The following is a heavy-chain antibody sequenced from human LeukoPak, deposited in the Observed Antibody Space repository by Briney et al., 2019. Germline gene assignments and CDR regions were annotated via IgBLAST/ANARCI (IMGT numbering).Heavy chain of an antibody. V-gene: IGHV3-23*01. CDR3: AKRDCSGGICRTTTFDY. CDR1: GFTFSSYA. J-gene: IGHJ4*02. CDR2: ISSGGGSP. D-gene: IGHD2-15*01. Sequence: GASLRLSCAASGFTFSSYAMSWVRQAPGKGLEWVSAISSGGGSPYYADSVKGRFTISRDNSKNTLYLQMNSLRAEDTAVYYCAKRDCSGGICRTTTFDYWGQGTLVTVSS.